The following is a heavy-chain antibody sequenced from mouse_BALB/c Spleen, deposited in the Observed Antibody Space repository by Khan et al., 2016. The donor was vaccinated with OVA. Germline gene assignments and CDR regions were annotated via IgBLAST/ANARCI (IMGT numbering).Heavy chain of an antibody. Sequence: EVKLLESGGDLVKPGGSLKLSCAASGFTFSSYGMSWVRQTPDKRLEWVATISSGGSYTYYPDSVKGRFTISRDNAKNTLYLQMSSLKSEDTAMYDSARGEIRRGGGFAYWGQGTLVTVSA. V-gene: IGHV5-6*01. J-gene: IGHJ3*01. D-gene: IGHD1-1*02. CDR3: ARGEIRRGGGFAY. CDR2: ISSGGSYT. CDR1: GFTFSSYG.